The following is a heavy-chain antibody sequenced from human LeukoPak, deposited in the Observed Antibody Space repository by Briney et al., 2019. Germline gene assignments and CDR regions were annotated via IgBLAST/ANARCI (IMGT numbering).Heavy chain of an antibody. V-gene: IGHV1-58*01. D-gene: IGHD6-19*01. CDR1: GFTFTSSA. CDR3: AAVSQIAVAGTGDY. J-gene: IGHJ4*02. CDR2: IVVGSGNT. Sequence: GTSVKVSCKASGFTFTSSAVQWVRQARGQRLEWIGWIVVGSGNTNYAQKFQERVTITRDMSTSTAYMELSSLRSEDTAVCYCAAVSQIAVAGTGDYWGQGTLVTVSS.